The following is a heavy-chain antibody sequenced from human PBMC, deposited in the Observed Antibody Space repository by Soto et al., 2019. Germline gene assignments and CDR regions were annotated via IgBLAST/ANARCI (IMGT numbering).Heavy chain of an antibody. D-gene: IGHD3-16*01. J-gene: IGHJ6*03. Sequence: SETLSLTCTVSGGSISSYYWSWIRQPPGKGLEWIGYIYYSVSTNYNPSLKGRVTISVDTSKNRFSLRLSSVTAADTAVYYCARAYQNYYYYYMDVWGKGTTVTVSS. CDR2: IYYSVST. V-gene: IGHV4-59*01. CDR1: GGSISSYY. CDR3: ARAYQNYYYYYMDV.